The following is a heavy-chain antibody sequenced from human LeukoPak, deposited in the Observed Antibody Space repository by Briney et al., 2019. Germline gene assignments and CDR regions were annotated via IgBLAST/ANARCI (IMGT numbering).Heavy chain of an antibody. Sequence: GRSLRLSCAASGFTFTRYGMHWVRQAPGRGLEWVALMSYDGNNNYYADSVKGRFTISRDNSKNTLYLQMNSLRAEDTAVYFCAKDQRGDILTGSPFDYWGQGTLVTVSS. CDR1: GFTFTRYG. J-gene: IGHJ4*02. CDR3: AKDQRGDILTGSPFDY. D-gene: IGHD3-9*01. V-gene: IGHV3-30*18. CDR2: MSYDGNNN.